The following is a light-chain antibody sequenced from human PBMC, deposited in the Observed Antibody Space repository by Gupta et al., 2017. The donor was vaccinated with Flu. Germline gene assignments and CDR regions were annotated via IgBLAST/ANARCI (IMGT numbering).Light chain of an antibody. CDR2: SFN. J-gene: IGLJ3*02. CDR1: MSNIGSNP. Sequence: QSVLIQPPSTSGTPGQEVTISCSGSMSNIGSNPVSWYQQVPGTAPKLLIYSFNERPSGVPDRFSGSKSGTSASLAISGPQSEDEADYYCAVWDDSLNGRVFGGGTKVTVL. CDR3: AVWDDSLNGRV. V-gene: IGLV1-44*01.